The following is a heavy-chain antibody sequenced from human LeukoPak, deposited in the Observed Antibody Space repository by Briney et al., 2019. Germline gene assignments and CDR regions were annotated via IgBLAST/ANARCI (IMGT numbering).Heavy chain of an antibody. Sequence: GGSLRLSCAASGFTFSSYAMSWVRQAPGKGLEWVSAISGSGGSTYYTDSVKGRFTISRDNSKNTLYLQMNSLRAEDTAVYYCAIVAIQNFLFDYWGQGTLVTVSS. CDR2: ISGSGGST. CDR3: AIVAIQNFLFDY. J-gene: IGHJ4*02. V-gene: IGHV3-23*01. CDR1: GFTFSSYA. D-gene: IGHD5-18*01.